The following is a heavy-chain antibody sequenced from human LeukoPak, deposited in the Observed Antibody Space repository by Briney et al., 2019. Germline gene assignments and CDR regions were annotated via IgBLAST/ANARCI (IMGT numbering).Heavy chain of an antibody. CDR2: INHSGST. CDR1: GGSFSGYY. D-gene: IGHD5-24*01. J-gene: IGHJ4*02. CDR3: ARLEMATINFDY. V-gene: IGHV4-34*01. Sequence: SETLSLTCAVYGGSFSGYYWSWIRQPPGKGLEWIGEINHSGSTNYNPSLKSRVTISVDRSKNQFSLKLSSVTAADTAVYYCARLEMATINFDYWGQGTLVTVSS.